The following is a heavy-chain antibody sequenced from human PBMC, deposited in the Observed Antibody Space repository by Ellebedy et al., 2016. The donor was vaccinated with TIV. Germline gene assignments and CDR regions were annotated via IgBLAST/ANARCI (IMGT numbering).Heavy chain of an antibody. V-gene: IGHV5-51*01. D-gene: IGHD3-10*01. J-gene: IGHJ6*02. CDR1: GYRFINYW. CDR3: ARAGITMVRERFYYIAMDV. CDR2: ISPGDSDT. Sequence: PGGSLRLPCKGSGYRFINYWSAWVRQTPGKGLEWLGIISPGDSDTSYSPSFQGQVTISADKSISTAYLHWNSLKAADTALYYCARAGITMVRERFYYIAMDVWGQGTTITVSS.